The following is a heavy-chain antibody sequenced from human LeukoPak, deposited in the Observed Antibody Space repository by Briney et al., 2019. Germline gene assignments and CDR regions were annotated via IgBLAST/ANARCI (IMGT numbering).Heavy chain of an antibody. CDR1: GFTFSDYY. Sequence: GGSLRLSCAASGFTFSDYYMNWIRQAPGKGLEWVSYISSGGGTRSYADSVKGRFTISRDNAKNSLYLQMNSLRAEDTAVYYCARDRGRRGITMRSDAFDIWGQGTMVTVSS. D-gene: IGHD3-22*01. CDR3: ARDRGRRGITMRSDAFDI. J-gene: IGHJ3*02. CDR2: ISSGGGTR. V-gene: IGHV3-11*01.